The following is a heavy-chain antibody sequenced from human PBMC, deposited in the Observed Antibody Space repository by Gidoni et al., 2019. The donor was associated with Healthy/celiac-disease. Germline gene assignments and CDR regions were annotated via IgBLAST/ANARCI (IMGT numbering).Heavy chain of an antibody. V-gene: IGHV1-2*04. CDR1: GCTFTGYY. CDR2: INRDSGGK. CDR3: ARVSSSGWANFDY. Sequence: HVQLVQSGAEVQKPGASVKVSCKASGCTFTGYYMHWVRQAPGQGLEWMGWINRDSGGKNYAQKFQGWVTMPRDTAISTAYMELSRLRSDDTAVYYCARVSSSGWANFDYWGQGTLVTVSS. D-gene: IGHD6-19*01. J-gene: IGHJ4*02.